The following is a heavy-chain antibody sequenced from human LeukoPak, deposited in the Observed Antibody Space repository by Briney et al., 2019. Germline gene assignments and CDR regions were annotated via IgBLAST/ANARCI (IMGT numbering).Heavy chain of an antibody. CDR1: GASIRPYY. D-gene: IGHD1/OR15-1a*01. V-gene: IGHV4-59*08. J-gene: IGHJ4*02. Sequence: SSETLSLTCSVSGASIRPYYWSWLRQSPGKGLEWTGFMYYSGTRNYNPSFTGRITISVDTSKNQFSLHLSSVTAADTAVYYCARHGPANSFDFWGRGNLVTVSS. CDR2: MYYSGTR. CDR3: ARHGPANSFDF.